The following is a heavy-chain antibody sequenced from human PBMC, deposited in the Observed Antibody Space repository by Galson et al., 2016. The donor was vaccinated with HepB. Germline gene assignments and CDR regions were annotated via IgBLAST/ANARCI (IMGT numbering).Heavy chain of an antibody. CDR2: IWPDGSKQ. Sequence: SLRLSCAASGFSFSTYGMHWIRQTPAKGLECVAVIWPDGSKQLYADSVKGRFTISRDNSKKTLYLQMNSLRVDDTAVYYCSRLEWALGPWFDYWGPGSLVTVSS. D-gene: IGHD1-26*01. J-gene: IGHJ4*02. CDR3: SRLEWALGPWFDY. V-gene: IGHV3-33*01. CDR1: GFSFSTYG.